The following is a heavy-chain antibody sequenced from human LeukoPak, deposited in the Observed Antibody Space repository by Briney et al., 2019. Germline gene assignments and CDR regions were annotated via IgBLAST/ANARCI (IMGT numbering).Heavy chain of an antibody. J-gene: IGHJ4*02. CDR2: IKQDESEK. Sequence: GGSLRLSCAASGFTFSSYWMSWVRQAPGKGLGWVANIKQDESEKYYVDSVKGRFTIPRDNAKNSLYLQMNNLRAEDTAVYYCARALDSSSSRYQAFEYWGQGTLVTVSS. CDR1: GFTFSSYW. V-gene: IGHV3-7*01. CDR3: ARALDSSSSRYQAFEY. D-gene: IGHD2-2*01.